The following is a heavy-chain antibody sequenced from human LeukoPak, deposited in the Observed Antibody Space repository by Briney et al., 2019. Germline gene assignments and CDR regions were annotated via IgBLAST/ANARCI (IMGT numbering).Heavy chain of an antibody. Sequence: SETLSLTCTVSSHSISNNDFGWIRRSPGKGLEWIGSISQRQITYYSPSLRSRVTVSRETSNKQFSLRLTSVTAGDAAIYYCVSHETPYYYIDVWGKGTPVTISS. CDR3: VSHETPYYYIDV. V-gene: IGHV4-38-2*02. J-gene: IGHJ6*03. CDR1: SHSISNNDF. CDR2: ISQRQIT.